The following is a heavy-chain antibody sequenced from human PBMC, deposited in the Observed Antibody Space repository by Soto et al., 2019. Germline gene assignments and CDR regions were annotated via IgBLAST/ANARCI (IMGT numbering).Heavy chain of an antibody. J-gene: IGHJ3*02. CDR3: AGPYCSGGSCYNPSAFAI. Sequence: PGESLKISCKGSGYSFTSYWISWVRQMPGKGLEWMGRIDPSDSYTNYSPSFQGHVTISADKSISTAYLQWSSLKASDTAMYYCAGPYCSGGSCYNPSAFAIWGQGTMVTVSS. CDR1: GYSFTSYW. D-gene: IGHD2-15*01. V-gene: IGHV5-10-1*01. CDR2: IDPSDSYT.